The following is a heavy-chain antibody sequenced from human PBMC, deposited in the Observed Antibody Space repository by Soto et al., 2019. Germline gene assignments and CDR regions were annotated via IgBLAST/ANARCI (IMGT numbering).Heavy chain of an antibody. Sequence: ASVKVSCKASGYSFTSYDINWVRQATGQGHEWMGWMNPNSGNTGYAQKFQGRVTMTRNTSISTAYMKLNSLRSEDTAVYYCARVVIAGDFDWLPRGNYYYGMDVWGQGTTVTVSS. J-gene: IGHJ6*02. V-gene: IGHV1-8*01. D-gene: IGHD3-9*01. CDR1: GYSFTSYD. CDR2: MNPNSGNT. CDR3: ARVVIAGDFDWLPRGNYYYGMDV.